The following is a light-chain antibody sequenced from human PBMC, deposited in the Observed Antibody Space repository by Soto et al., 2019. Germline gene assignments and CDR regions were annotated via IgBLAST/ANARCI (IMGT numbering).Light chain of an antibody. J-gene: IGKJ5*01. CDR1: HSISTN. CDR3: QQRNSWPPIT. CDR2: GAS. Sequence: EIIMTQSPATLSVSPGEGATLSCRTSHSISTNLAWYQHKRGQSPRLLVYGASTRATGVPARFSGSGSGAEFTLSISSLQSEDFALYYCQQRNSWPPITFGQGTRLEIK. V-gene: IGKV3-15*01.